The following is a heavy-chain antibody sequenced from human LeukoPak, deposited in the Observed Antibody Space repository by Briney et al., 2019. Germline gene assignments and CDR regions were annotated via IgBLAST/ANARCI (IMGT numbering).Heavy chain of an antibody. CDR2: IYSSGIT. J-gene: IGHJ5*02. V-gene: IGHV4-61*02. CDR1: GGSITSGSFY. D-gene: IGHD3-10*01. CDR3: ARGITGRGRFDP. Sequence: SQTLSLTCTVSGGSITSGSFYWAWIRQSAGNGLEWIGRIYSSGITNYNPSLKSRLTMSIDTSKSQFFLNLSSLTAADTAVYYCARGITGRGRFDPWGQGTLVTVSS.